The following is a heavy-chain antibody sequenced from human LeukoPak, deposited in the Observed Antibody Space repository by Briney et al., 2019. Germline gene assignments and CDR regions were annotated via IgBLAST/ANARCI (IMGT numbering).Heavy chain of an antibody. Sequence: GGSLRLSCAASGFTFSSYAMSWVRQAPGKGLEWVSAISGSGGSTYYADSVMGRFTISRDNSKNTLYLQMSSLRAEDTAVYYCAKDFLAWWFLEWLNGMDVWGQGTTVTVSS. J-gene: IGHJ6*02. D-gene: IGHD3-3*01. V-gene: IGHV3-23*01. CDR1: GFTFSSYA. CDR3: AKDFLAWWFLEWLNGMDV. CDR2: ISGSGGST.